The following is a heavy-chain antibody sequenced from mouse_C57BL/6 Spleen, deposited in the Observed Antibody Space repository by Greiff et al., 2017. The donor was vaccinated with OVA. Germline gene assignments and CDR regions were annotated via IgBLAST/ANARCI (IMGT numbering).Heavy chain of an antibody. J-gene: IGHJ2*01. CDR1: GFTFSSYG. D-gene: IGHD3-1*01. V-gene: IGHV5-6*01. CDR3: ARPLEGGAFDY. Sequence: EVQVVESGGDLVKPGGSLKLSCAASGFTFSSYGMSWVRQTPDKRLEWVATISSGGSYTYYPDSVKGRFTISRDNAKNTLYLQMSSLKSEDTAMYYCARPLEGGAFDYWGQGTTLTVSS. CDR2: ISSGGSYT.